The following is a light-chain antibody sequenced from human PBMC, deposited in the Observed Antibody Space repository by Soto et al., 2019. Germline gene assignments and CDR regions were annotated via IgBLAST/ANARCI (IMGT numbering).Light chain of an antibody. Sequence: QSALTQPASVSGSPGQSITISCTGTGSDVGGYNYVSWYQQHPGKAPKVMIYYVSNRPSGVSYSFSGSTSCNKASPTISGLHAADEDAYYCSSYTSASTPLVFGGGTQVTVL. V-gene: IGLV2-14*01. CDR3: SSYTSASTPLV. J-gene: IGLJ2*01. CDR1: GSDVGGYNY. CDR2: YVS.